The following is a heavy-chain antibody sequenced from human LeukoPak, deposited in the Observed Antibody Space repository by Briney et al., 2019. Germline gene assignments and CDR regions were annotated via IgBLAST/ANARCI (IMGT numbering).Heavy chain of an antibody. CDR1: GYTFTSYG. CDR2: MNPNSGNT. V-gene: IGHV1-8*02. Sequence: ASVKVSCKASGYTFTSYGISWVRQAPGQGLEWMGWMNPNSGNTGYAQKFQGRVTMTRNTSISTAYMELSSLRSEDTAVYYCARVVAGIDFWGQGTLVTVSS. CDR3: ARVVAGIDF. D-gene: IGHD6-19*01. J-gene: IGHJ4*02.